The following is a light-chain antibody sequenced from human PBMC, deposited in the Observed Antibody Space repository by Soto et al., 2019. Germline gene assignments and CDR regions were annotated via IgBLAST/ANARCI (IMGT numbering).Light chain of an antibody. V-gene: IGKV3-20*01. CDR3: QQYGSSGT. Sequence: IVLKQSPCTLSLSPGERATLYCRASQSVSNNYLAWYQQKPGQAPRLLIYGASNRATGIPDRFSGSGSGTDFTLTISRLEPEDFAVYYCQQYGSSGTFGQGTKVDVK. J-gene: IGKJ1*01. CDR2: GAS. CDR1: QSVSNNY.